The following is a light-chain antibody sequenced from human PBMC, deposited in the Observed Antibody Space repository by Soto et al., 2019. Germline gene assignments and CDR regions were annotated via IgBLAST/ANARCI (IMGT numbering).Light chain of an antibody. CDR1: QSISTW. Sequence: DIQMTHSPSTLSASVLDIVTITCRASQSISTWLSWYQQKPGKAPKVLIYKASNLQSGVSSRFSGSGSGTEFTLTISSLQPDDFATYYCQDYNSWTFGQGTKVDI. J-gene: IGKJ1*01. CDR2: KAS. V-gene: IGKV1-5*03. CDR3: QDYNSWT.